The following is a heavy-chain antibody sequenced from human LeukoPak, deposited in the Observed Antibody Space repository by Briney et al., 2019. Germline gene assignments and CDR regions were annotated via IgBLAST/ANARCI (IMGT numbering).Heavy chain of an antibody. J-gene: IGHJ4*02. CDR2: IKSKTDGGTT. CDR3: STDPVVVIPYYFDY. D-gene: IGHD3-22*01. CDR1: GFTFSNAW. V-gene: IGHV3-15*01. Sequence: GGSLRLSCAASGFTFSNAWMSWVRQAPGKGLEWVGRIKSKTDGGTTDYAAPVKGRFTISRDDSKNTLYLQMNSLKTDDKAVYYCSTDPVVVIPYYFDYWGQGTLVTVSS.